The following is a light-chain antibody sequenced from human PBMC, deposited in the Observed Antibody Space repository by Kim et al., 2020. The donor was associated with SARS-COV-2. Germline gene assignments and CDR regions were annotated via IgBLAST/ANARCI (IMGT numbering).Light chain of an antibody. CDR3: QVWDSSSDHLV. V-gene: IGLV3-21*04. CDR2: YDS. CDR1: NIGIKS. Sequence: SYELTQPPSVSVAPGKTARITCGGNNIGIKSVHWYQQKPGQAPVLVIYYDSDRPSGIPERFSGSNSGNTATLTISRVEAGDEADYYCQVWDSSSDHLVFGGGTQLTVL. J-gene: IGLJ3*02.